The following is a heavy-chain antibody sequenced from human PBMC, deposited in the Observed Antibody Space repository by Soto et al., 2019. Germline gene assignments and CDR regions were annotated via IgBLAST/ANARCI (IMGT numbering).Heavy chain of an antibody. CDR3: ARAIEWATVFDY. J-gene: IGHJ4*02. D-gene: IGHD1-26*01. CDR2: IYYSGST. Sequence: QVQLQESGPGLVKPSQTLFLSCAVSGGSISSGGYYWSWIRQHPGKGLEWIGYIYYSGSTYYNPSLKSRVTISVDTSKNQFSLKLSSVTAADTAVYYCARAIEWATVFDYWGQETLVTVSS. CDR1: GGSISSGGYY. V-gene: IGHV4-31*11.